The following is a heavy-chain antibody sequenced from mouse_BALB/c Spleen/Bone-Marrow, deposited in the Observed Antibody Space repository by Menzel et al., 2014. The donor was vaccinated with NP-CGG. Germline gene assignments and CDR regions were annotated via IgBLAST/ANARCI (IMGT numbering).Heavy chain of an antibody. CDR2: IDPTNGDT. J-gene: IGHJ4*01. Sequence: VQLQQSGADLVKPGASVKMSCTASGFTFTGNYMHWVKQRPGQGLEWIGRIDPTNGDTKYNQKFQGKATVTADKSSNTAYPQRIGLTSEGTADSDGSTAYYGNFPNVMDYWGQGTSVTVSS. V-gene: IGHV14-3*02. CDR3: STAYYGNFPNVMDY. D-gene: IGHD2-10*01. CDR1: GFTFTGNY.